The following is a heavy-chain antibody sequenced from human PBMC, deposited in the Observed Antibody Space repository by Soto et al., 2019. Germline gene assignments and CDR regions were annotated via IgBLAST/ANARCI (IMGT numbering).Heavy chain of an antibody. V-gene: IGHV4-59*08. D-gene: IGHD3-10*01. CDR2: IHDSGTT. Sequence: QVRLQESGPGLLKPSETLSLTCSVSGASITTYYWSWFRQSPGKGLEWIGYIHDSGTTKYNASLESRVTISVDTSTTHFFLRLTSVTAADTAVYYCARPPSWFGDILWGQGTLVTVTS. J-gene: IGHJ4*02. CDR3: ARPPSWFGDIL. CDR1: GASITTYY.